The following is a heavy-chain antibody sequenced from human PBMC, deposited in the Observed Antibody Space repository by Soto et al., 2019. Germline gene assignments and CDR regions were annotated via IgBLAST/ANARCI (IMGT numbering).Heavy chain of an antibody. D-gene: IGHD3-10*01. CDR1: GGSVSSDSYF. V-gene: IGHV4-61*01. CDR3: ATHRGGRGHDY. Sequence: QVQLQESGPGPVKLSETLCLTCTVSGGSVSSDSYFWSWLRQPPGKGLEWIGYIDYSGSTNYNPSLKSRVTISLDTSKNQFSLKLSSVTAADTAVYYCATHRGGRGHDYWGQGTLVTVSS. J-gene: IGHJ4*02. CDR2: IDYSGST.